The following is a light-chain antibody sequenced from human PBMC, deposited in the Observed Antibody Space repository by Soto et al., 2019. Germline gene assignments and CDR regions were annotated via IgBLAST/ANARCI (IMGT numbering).Light chain of an antibody. CDR2: GAS. V-gene: IGKV3-15*01. CDR3: QQYNNWPPFS. CDR1: QSISSN. Sequence: EIVMTQSPATLSVSPGERATLSCRASQSISSNLAWYQQKNGQTPRLLIYGASTRAAGIPARFSGSGSGTDFTLTISRLQSEDFAVYYCQQYNNWPPFSFGPGTKVDIK. J-gene: IGKJ3*01.